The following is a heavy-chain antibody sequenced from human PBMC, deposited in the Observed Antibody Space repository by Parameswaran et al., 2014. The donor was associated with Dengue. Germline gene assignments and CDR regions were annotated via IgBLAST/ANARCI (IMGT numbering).Heavy chain of an antibody. CDR2: INPNSGGT. V-gene: IGHV1-2*06. J-gene: IGHJ6*02. D-gene: IGHD3-10*01. CDR3: ARTVLWFGEPGGMDV. Sequence: WVRQAPGQGLEWMGRINPNSGGTNYAQKFQGRVTMTRDTSISTAYMELSRLRSDDTAVYYCARTVLWFGEPGGMDVWGQGTTVTVSS.